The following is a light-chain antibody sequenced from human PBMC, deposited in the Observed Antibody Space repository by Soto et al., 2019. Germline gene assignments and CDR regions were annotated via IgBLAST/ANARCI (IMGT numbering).Light chain of an antibody. CDR3: QQYHTVPYT. Sequence: EVVLTQSPGTLSLSPGERATLSCRASQSVSSSQLTWFQQKPGQAPRLLIYAASNRAAGIPDRFSGSGSGTDFTLTISRLEPEDFAVYYCQQYHTVPYTFGQGTKLEIK. V-gene: IGKV3-20*01. J-gene: IGKJ2*01. CDR1: QSVSSSQ. CDR2: AAS.